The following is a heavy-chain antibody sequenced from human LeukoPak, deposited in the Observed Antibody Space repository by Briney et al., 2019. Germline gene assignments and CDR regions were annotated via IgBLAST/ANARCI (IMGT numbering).Heavy chain of an antibody. J-gene: IGHJ4*02. Sequence: ASVKVSCKGSGYTFTDAYLHWVRQAPGQGVEWMGWINPKIGGTNYAQKFQGRVTMTRDTSISTAYMELSRLRSDDTAIYYCARGRAVSGTGGYWGQGTLVTVSS. CDR2: INPKIGGT. CDR3: ARGRAVSGTGGY. V-gene: IGHV1-2*02. CDR1: GYTFTDAY. D-gene: IGHD6-19*01.